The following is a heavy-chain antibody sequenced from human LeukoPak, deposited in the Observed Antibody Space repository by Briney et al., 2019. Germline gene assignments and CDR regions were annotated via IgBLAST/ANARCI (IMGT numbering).Heavy chain of an antibody. Sequence: GGSLRLSCAASRFSFSSYSMNWVRQAPGKGLEWVSYISSGSPIIYYADSVKGRFTISRDNSKNTLYLQMNSLRAEDTAVYYCAKCLLWFGAPSGFDPWGQGTLVTVSS. CDR1: RFSFSSYS. CDR2: ISSGSPII. D-gene: IGHD3-10*01. CDR3: AKCLLWFGAPSGFDP. J-gene: IGHJ5*02. V-gene: IGHV3-48*01.